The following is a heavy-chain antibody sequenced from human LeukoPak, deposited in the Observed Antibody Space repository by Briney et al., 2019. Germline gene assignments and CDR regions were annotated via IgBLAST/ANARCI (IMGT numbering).Heavy chain of an antibody. CDR3: AKDLDYGDYRVPIDY. D-gene: IGHD4-17*01. V-gene: IGHV3-21*04. J-gene: IGHJ4*02. CDR2: ISSSSSYI. Sequence: PGGSLRLSCAASGFTFSSYSMHWVRQAPGRGLERVSPISSSSSYIYYADSVKGRFTISRDNAKNSLYLQMNSLRAEDTAVYYCAKDLDYGDYRVPIDYWGQGTLVTVSS. CDR1: GFTFSSYS.